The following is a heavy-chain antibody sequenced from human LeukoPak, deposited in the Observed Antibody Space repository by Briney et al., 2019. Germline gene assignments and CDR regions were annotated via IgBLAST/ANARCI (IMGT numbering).Heavy chain of an antibody. CDR2: ISYSGST. CDR3: ARDLREFARRFDY. J-gene: IGHJ4*02. D-gene: IGHD3-10*01. V-gene: IGHV4-38-2*02. CDR1: GYSISSGYY. Sequence: SETLSLTCTVSGYSISSGYYWGWIRQPPGQGLDWIGSISYSGSTYYNPSLKSRVTISVDTSKNQFSLKLSSVTAADTAVYYCARDLREFARRFDYWGQGTLVTVSS.